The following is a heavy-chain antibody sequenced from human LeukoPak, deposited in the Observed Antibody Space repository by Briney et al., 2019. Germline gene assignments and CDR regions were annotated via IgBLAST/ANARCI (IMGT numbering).Heavy chain of an antibody. V-gene: IGHV1-2*02. CDR2: INPNSGDT. J-gene: IGHJ4*02. D-gene: IGHD1-26*01. Sequence: GASVKVSCKASGYTLTDYYMHWVRQAPRQGLEWMGWINPNSGDTNYAQKFQGRVTMTRDTSISTAYMDLSRLTSDDTAIYYCARDWRGSYFPDFWGQGTLVTVSS. CDR3: ARDWRGSYFPDF. CDR1: GYTLTDYY.